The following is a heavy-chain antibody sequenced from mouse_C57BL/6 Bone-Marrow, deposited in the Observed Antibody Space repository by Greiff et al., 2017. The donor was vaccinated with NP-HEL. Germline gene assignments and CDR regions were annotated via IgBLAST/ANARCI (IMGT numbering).Heavy chain of an antibody. J-gene: IGHJ3*01. CDR3: ARGGGNYPAWFAY. D-gene: IGHD2-1*01. Sequence: LQESGAELVRPGTSVKVSCKASGYAFTNYLIEWVKQRPGQGLEWIGVINPGSGGTNYNEKFKGKATLTADKSSSTAYMQLSSLTSEDSAVYFCARGGGNYPAWFAYWGQGTLVTVSA. V-gene: IGHV1-54*01. CDR1: GYAFTNYL. CDR2: INPGSGGT.